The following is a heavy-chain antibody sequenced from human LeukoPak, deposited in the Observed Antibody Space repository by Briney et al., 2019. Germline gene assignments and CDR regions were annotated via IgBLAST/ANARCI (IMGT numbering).Heavy chain of an antibody. D-gene: IGHD3-10*01. V-gene: IGHV5-51*01. Sequence: GESLKFSWKGSGYSFTSYWSGWVRKMPGKGLEWMGIIYLGDSAPRYSPSFQGQVTISAYKSISTAYLQWSSLKASDTAMYYCARSGDHYGSGSYHDYWGQGTLVTVSS. CDR2: IYLGDSAP. J-gene: IGHJ4*02. CDR1: GYSFTSYW. CDR3: ARSGDHYGSGSYHDY.